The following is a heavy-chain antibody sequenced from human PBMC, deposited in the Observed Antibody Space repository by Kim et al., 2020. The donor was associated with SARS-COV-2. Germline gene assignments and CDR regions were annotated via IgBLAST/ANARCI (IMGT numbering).Heavy chain of an antibody. CDR1: GYTFTSYG. V-gene: IGHV1-18*01. CDR2: ISAYNGNT. J-gene: IGHJ6*03. CDR3: ARENYDFWALGTYYYYYYMDV. D-gene: IGHD3-3*01. Sequence: ASVKVSCKASGYTFTSYGISWVRQAPGQGLEWMGWISAYNGNTNYAQKLQGRVTMTTDTSTSTAYMELRSLRSDDTAVYYCARENYDFWALGTYYYYYYMDVWGKGTTVTVSS.